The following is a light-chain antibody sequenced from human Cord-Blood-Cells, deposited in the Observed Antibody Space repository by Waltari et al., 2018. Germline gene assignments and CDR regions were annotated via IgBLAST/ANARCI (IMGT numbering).Light chain of an antibody. V-gene: IGLV1-44*01. J-gene: IGLJ2*01. CDR3: AAWDDSLNGHVV. Sequence: QSVLTQPPSASGTPGQRVTISCSGSSSNIGSNTVNWYQQLPGTAPKLLIYSNNPRPSVVPDRFSGSKSGTSASLAISGLQSEDEADYYCAAWDDSLNGHVVFGGGTKLTVL. CDR2: SNN. CDR1: SSNIGSNT.